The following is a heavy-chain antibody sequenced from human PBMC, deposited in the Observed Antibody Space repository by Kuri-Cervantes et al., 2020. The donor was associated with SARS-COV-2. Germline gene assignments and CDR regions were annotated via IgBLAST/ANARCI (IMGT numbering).Heavy chain of an antibody. CDR3: ARSTDYGDDGYFDY. Sequence: GGSLRLSCAASGFTFSSYWMSWVRRAPGKGLGWVANIKQDGSEKYYVNSVKGRFTISRDNAKNSLYLQMNSLRAEDTAVYSCARSTDYGDDGYFDYWGQGTLVTVSS. CDR1: GFTFSSYW. V-gene: IGHV3-7*03. D-gene: IGHD4-17*01. J-gene: IGHJ4*02. CDR2: IKQDGSEK.